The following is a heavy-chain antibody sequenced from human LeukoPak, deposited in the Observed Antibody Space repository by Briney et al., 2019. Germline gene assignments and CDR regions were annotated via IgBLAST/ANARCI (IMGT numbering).Heavy chain of an antibody. Sequence: PGGSLRLSCAASGFTFSSYGMHWVRQAPGKGLEWVSSISGSGDNMDYADSVKGRFTISRDNSENTLYLQMNSLRGEDTAVYYCARDGYSGSYYRLYYFFMDVWGKGTTVTVSS. CDR2: ISGSGDNM. V-gene: IGHV3-23*01. J-gene: IGHJ6*03. D-gene: IGHD1-26*01. CDR3: ARDGYSGSYYRLYYFFMDV. CDR1: GFTFSSYG.